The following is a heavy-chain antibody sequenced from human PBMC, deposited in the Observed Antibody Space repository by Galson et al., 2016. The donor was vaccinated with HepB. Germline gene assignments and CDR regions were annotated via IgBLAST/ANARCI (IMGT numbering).Heavy chain of an antibody. J-gene: IGHJ6*02. CDR2: ISYDGSNE. V-gene: IGHV3-30-3*01. CDR1: GFTFRIYA. D-gene: IGHD6-19*01. Sequence: SLRLSCAASGFTFRIYAMHWVRQAPGKGLEWVAIISYDGSNENYAASVRGRFTASRDNSKNTVYLQMNSLKSEDTAVYYCARATETQHSSGWDYYYFYYDMDVWGQGTTVTVSS. CDR3: ARATETQHSSGWDYYYFYYDMDV.